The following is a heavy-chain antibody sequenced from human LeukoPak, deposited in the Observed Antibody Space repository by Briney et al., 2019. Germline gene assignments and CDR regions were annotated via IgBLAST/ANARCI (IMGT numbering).Heavy chain of an antibody. J-gene: IGHJ4*02. CDR1: GFTFSSYA. D-gene: IGHD2-2*01. V-gene: IGHV3-23*01. CDR2: ISGSGGST. Sequence: GGSLRLSRAASGFTFSSYAMSWVRQAPGKGLEWVSAISGSGGSTYYADSVKGRFTISKDNSKNTLYLQMNSLRAEDTAVYYCAKFPPIVVVPAAIAVFDYWGQGTLVTVSS. CDR3: AKFPPIVVVPAAIAVFDY.